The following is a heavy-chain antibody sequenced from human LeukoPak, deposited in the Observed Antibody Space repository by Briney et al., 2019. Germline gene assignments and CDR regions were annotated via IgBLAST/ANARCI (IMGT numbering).Heavy chain of an antibody. CDR3: ARDDYYYYYRDV. Sequence: SETLSLTCTVSGGSISSYYWSWIRQPAGKGLEWIGRIDTSGSTNYNPSLKGRVTMSVDTAKNQCSRKRSAVAAGDRVACYCARDDYYYYYRDVWEKGPTVTIPS. J-gene: IGHJ6*03. CDR1: GGSISSYY. CDR2: IDTSGST. V-gene: IGHV4-4*07.